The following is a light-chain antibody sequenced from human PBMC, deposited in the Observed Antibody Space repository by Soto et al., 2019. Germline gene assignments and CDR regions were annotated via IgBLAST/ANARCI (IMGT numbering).Light chain of an antibody. CDR2: AAS. CDR1: QGIRND. V-gene: IGKV1-17*01. J-gene: IGKJ1*01. CDR3: LQHNSYPWT. Sequence: DIQMXQSPSSLSAXXXXRVTXTCXASQGIRNDLGWYQQRQGKAPKRLIYAASSLQIGVPSRFSGSGSGTEFTLTISSLQPEDFATYYCLQHNSYPWTFGQGTKVEIK.